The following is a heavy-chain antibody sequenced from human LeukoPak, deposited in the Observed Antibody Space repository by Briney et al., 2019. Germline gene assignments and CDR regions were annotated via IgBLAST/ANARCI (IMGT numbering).Heavy chain of an antibody. CDR1: GLAFNVFG. V-gene: IGHV3-30*02. CDR2: IKSDGVFT. J-gene: IGHJ4*02. CDR3: ARKLMSSRRFEY. D-gene: IGHD2-8*01. Sequence: PGGSLRLSCEGSGLAFNVFGMHWIRQAPGKGLEWVAFIKSDGVFTNYAEAVKGRFTISRDNSDNTVFLQMESVRPDDTAVYYCARKLMSSRRFEYWGQGTLVTVSS.